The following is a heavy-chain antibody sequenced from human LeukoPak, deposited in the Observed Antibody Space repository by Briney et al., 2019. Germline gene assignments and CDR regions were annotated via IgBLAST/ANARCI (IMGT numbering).Heavy chain of an antibody. CDR2: INHSGST. J-gene: IGHJ4*02. CDR3: ARSGSSSWYSH. Sequence: SETLSLTCAVYGGSFSGYYWSWIRQPPGKGLEWIGEINHSGSTNYNPSLKSRVTISVDTSKNQFPLKLSSVTAADTAVYYCARSGSSSWYSHWGQGTLVTVSS. V-gene: IGHV4-34*01. CDR1: GGSFSGYY. D-gene: IGHD6-13*01.